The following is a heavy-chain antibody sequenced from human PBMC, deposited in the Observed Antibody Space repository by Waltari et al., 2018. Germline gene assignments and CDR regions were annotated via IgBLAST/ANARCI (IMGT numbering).Heavy chain of an antibody. CDR2: ISYDGSKK. V-gene: IGHV3-30*03. CDR1: GFSFSTYG. CDR3: AGSGFNLVY. D-gene: IGHD6-19*01. Sequence: QVQLVESGGGVVQPGRSLRLSCAASGFSFSTYGMHWVRQAPGKGLEVVAFISYDGSKKYYSDSVKGRVTISRDNSKNTFFLQMDSLRVEDTAVYFGAGSGFNLVYWGQGSLVTVSS. J-gene: IGHJ4*02.